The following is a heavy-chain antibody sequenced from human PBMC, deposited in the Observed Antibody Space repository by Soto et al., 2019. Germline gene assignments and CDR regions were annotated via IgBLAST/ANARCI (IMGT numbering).Heavy chain of an antibody. V-gene: IGHV4-59*08. J-gene: IGHJ4*02. Sequence: SETLCLTCTVSGGSISSYYWSWIRQPPGKGLEWIGYIYYSGSTNYNPSLKSRVTLSVDTSKNQFSLKLSSVTAADTAVYYCARTPYDSSGFTLDYWGQGTLVTVSS. D-gene: IGHD3-22*01. CDR2: IYYSGST. CDR3: ARTPYDSSGFTLDY. CDR1: GGSISSYY.